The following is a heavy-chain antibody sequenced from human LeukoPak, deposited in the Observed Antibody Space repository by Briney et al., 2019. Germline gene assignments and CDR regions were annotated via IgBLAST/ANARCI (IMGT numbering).Heavy chain of an antibody. D-gene: IGHD3-10*01. J-gene: IGHJ4*02. CDR2: IYYSGST. V-gene: IGHV4-30-4*01. CDR3: ASVGSYYYGSGSYPD. CDR1: GGSISSGDYY. Sequence: SETLSLTCTVSGGSISSGDYYWSWIRQPPGKGLEWIGYIYYSGSTYYNPSLKSRVTISVDTSKNQFSLKLSSVTAADTAVYYCASVGSYYYGSGSYPDWGQGTLVTVSS.